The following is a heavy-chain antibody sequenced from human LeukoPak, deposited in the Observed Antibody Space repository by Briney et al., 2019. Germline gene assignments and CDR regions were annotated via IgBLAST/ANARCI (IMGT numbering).Heavy chain of an antibody. CDR1: GGSFSGYY. V-gene: IGHV4-34*01. D-gene: IGHD6-19*01. J-gene: IGHJ6*03. CDR3: ARSLAVAGTRKYYYYYYMDV. CDR2: INHSGST. Sequence: SETLSLTCAVYGGSFSGYYWSWIRQPPGKGLEWIGEINHSGSTNYNPSLKSRVTISVDTSKNQFSLKLSSVTAADTAVYYCARSLAVAGTRKYYYYYYMDVWGKGTTVTISS.